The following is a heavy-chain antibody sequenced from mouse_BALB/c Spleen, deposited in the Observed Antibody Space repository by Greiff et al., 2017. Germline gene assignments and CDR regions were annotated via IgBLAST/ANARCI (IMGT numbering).Heavy chain of an antibody. D-gene: IGHD2-4*01. CDR3: AREGTTMITTGYAMDY. V-gene: IGHV5-4*02. CDR1: GFTFSDYY. Sequence: EVKLMESGGGLVKPGGSLKLSCAASGFTFSDYYMYWVRQTPEKRLEWVATISDGGSYTYYPDSVKGRFTISRDNAKNNLYLQMSSLKSEDTAMYYCAREGTTMITTGYAMDYWGQGTSVTVSS. CDR2: ISDGGSYT. J-gene: IGHJ4*01.